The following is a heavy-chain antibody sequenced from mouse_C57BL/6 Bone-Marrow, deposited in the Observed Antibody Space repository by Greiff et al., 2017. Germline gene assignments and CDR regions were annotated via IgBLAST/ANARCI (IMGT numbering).Heavy chain of an antibody. CDR2: INPSSGYT. J-gene: IGHJ2*01. D-gene: IGHD2-1*01. V-gene: IGHV1-7*01. Sequence: VQLQQSGAELAKPGASVKLSCKASGYTFTSYWMHWVQQRPGQGLEWIGYINPSSGYTKYNQKFKDKATLTADNSSSPAYMQLSSLTYEDSAVYYSATRDYDNSHYWGQGTTLTVSS. CDR3: ATRDYDNSHY. CDR1: GYTFTSYW.